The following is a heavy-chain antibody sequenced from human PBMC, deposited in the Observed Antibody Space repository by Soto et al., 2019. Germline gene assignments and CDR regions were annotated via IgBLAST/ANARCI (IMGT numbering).Heavy chain of an antibody. V-gene: IGHV4-38-2*01. CDR3: PRPTLGGVIVGALYYFDY. CDR1: CYSISSGYC. J-gene: IGHJ4*02. CDR2: ICHSGST. Sequence: PSETLSLLCAVSCYSISSGYCWGWNRQPPGKGLEWIGRICHSGSTYYNPTLKSRVTISVDTSKNQFSLKLSSVTAADTAVYYCPRPTLGGVIVGALYYFDYWGQGTLVTVSS. D-gene: IGHD3-16*02.